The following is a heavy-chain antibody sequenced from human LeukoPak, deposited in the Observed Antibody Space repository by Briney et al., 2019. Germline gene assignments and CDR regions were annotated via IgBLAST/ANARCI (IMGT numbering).Heavy chain of an antibody. Sequence: QPGGSLRLSCVVSGFTLSSRWMMWVRQAPGEGLEWMTNINRDGSEKNYVDSVKGRFTISRDNAKNSLYLQMNSLRAEDTAVYYCARERRPSYSSSSPKPNWFDPWGQGTLVTVSS. CDR2: INRDGSEK. V-gene: IGHV3-7*01. CDR1: GFTLSSRW. J-gene: IGHJ5*02. D-gene: IGHD6-6*01. CDR3: ARERRPSYSSSSPKPNWFDP.